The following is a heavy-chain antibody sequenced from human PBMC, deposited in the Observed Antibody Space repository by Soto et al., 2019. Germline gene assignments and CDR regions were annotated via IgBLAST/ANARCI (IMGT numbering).Heavy chain of an antibody. D-gene: IGHD1-26*01. V-gene: IGHV1-8*01. CDR2: MNPNSGNT. CDR3: ARGAPSGSYPSYYYYYYGMDV. J-gene: IGHJ6*02. Sequence: ASVKVSCKASGYTFTSYDINWVRQATGQGLEWMGWMNPNSGNTGYAQKFQGRVTMTTNKSMSTAYMELSSLRSEDTAVYYCARGAPSGSYPSYYYYYYGMDVWGQGTTVTVSS. CDR1: GYTFTSYD.